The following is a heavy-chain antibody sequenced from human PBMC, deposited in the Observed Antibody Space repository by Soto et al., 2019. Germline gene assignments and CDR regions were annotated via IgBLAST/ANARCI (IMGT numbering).Heavy chain of an antibody. CDR2: ISGSGGST. CDR3: AARCSGGSCHIDAFDI. CDR1: GFTFSSYA. V-gene: IGHV3-23*01. D-gene: IGHD2-15*01. Sequence: GGSLRLSCAASGFTFSSYAMSWVRQAPGKGLEWVSAISGSGGSTYYADSVKGRFTISRDNSKNTLYLQMNSLRAEDTAVYYCAARCSGGSCHIDAFDIWGQGTMVTVSS. J-gene: IGHJ3*02.